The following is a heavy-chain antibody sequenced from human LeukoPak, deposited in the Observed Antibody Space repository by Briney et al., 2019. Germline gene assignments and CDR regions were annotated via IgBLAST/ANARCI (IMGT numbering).Heavy chain of an antibody. J-gene: IGHJ4*02. D-gene: IGHD3-9*01. CDR2: IGASGGST. CDR3: VKAEGYDILTGLDY. CDR1: GFTFSSYA. Sequence: PGGSLRLPCATSGFTFSSYAMSWVRQAPGKGLEWVSGIGASGGSTYYADSVKGRFTISRDNSKNTLYLQMNSLRTEDTAVYYCVKAEGYDILTGLDYWGQGTLVTVSS. V-gene: IGHV3-23*01.